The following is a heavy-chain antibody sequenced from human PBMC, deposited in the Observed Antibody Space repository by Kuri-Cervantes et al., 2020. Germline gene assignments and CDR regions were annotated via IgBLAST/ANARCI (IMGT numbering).Heavy chain of an antibody. CDR2: IYYSGST. CDR1: GGSISSYY. J-gene: IGHJ6*03. CDR3: ARVRLGDYVWGSYPTHMDV. D-gene: IGHD3-16*02. Sequence: ESLKISCTVSGGSISSYYWSWIRQPPGKGLGWIGYIYYSGSTNYNPSLKSRVTISVDTSKNQFSLKLSSVTAADTAVYYCARVRLGDYVWGSYPTHMDVWGKGTTVTVSS. V-gene: IGHV4-59*01.